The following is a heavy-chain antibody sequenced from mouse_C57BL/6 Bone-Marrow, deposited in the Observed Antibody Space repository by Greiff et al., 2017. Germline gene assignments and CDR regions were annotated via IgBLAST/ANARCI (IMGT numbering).Heavy chain of an antibody. CDR1: GFTFSDYG. V-gene: IGHV5-17*01. J-gene: IGHJ3*01. D-gene: IGHD2-12*01. CDR3: VRGAY. CDR2: ISSGSSTI. Sequence: EVQLQESGGGLVKPGGSLKLSCAASGFTFSDYGMHWVRQAPEKGLEWVAYISSGSSTIYYADTVKGRFTISRYTAKNTLFLQMTRLRAEATAMYYCVRGAYWGQGTLVTVSA.